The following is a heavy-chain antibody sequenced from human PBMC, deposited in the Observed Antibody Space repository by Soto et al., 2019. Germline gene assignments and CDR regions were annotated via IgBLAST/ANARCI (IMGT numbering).Heavy chain of an antibody. CDR2: ISGSGGST. CDR3: AKDAYYYDSSGYALDY. V-gene: IGHV3-23*01. CDR1: GFTFSSYA. Sequence: GGSLRLSCAASGFTFSSYAMSWVRQAPGKGMEWVSAISGSGGSTYYADSVKGRFTISRDNSKNTLYLQMNSLRAEDTAVYYCAKDAYYYDSSGYALDYWGQGTLVTVSS. J-gene: IGHJ4*02. D-gene: IGHD3-22*01.